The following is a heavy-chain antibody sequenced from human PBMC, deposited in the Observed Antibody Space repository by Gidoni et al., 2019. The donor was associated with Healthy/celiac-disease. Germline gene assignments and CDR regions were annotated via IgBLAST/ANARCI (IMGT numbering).Heavy chain of an antibody. CDR3: ARGRGRAARRPFDY. CDR2: INHSGST. CDR1: GGSFSGYY. V-gene: IGHV4-34*01. Sequence: QVQLQQWGAGLLKPSETLSRTCAVYGGSFSGYYCRWIRQPPGKGLEWIGEINHSGSTNYNTALKSRVTISVDTSKNQFSLKLSSVTAADTVVYYCARGRGRAARRPFDYWGQGTLVTVSS. J-gene: IGHJ4*02. D-gene: IGHD6-6*01.